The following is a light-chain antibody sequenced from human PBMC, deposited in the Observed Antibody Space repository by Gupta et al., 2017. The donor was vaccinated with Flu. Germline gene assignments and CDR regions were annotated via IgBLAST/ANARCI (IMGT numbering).Light chain of an antibody. CDR3: QQYDTSSRT. CDR2: KAS. V-gene: IGKV1-5*03. J-gene: IGKJ1*01. CDR1: QNISIW. Sequence: DIQMTQSPSTLSASIGVRVTITCRASQNISIWLAWYQQKAGKAPKLLIYKASTLQSGVPSRFRGSGSGAEFTLTIDTLHPDDFASYYCQQYDTSSRTFGHGTQVEVK.